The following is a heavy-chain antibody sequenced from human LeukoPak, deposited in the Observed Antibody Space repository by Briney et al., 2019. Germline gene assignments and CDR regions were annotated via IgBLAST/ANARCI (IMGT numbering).Heavy chain of an antibody. CDR2: IYYSGST. Sequence: PSETLSLTCTVSGGSISSYYWSWIRQPPGKGLEWIGYIYYSGSTNYNPSLTSRVTISVDTSKNQLSLKLSSVTAADTAVYYCARVRLFRAPDPYYYYYYGMDVWGKGTTVTVSS. V-gene: IGHV4-59*01. D-gene: IGHD2-21*01. CDR3: ARVRLFRAPDPYYYYYYGMDV. CDR1: GGSISSYY. J-gene: IGHJ6*04.